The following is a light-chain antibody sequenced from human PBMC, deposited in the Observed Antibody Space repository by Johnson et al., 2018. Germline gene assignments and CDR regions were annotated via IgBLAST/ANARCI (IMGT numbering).Light chain of an antibody. J-gene: IGLJ1*01. CDR1: SSNIGNNY. Sequence: QSVLTQPPSVSAAPGQKVTISCSGSSSNIGNNYVSWYQQLPGTAPKLLIYENNKRPSGIPDRFSGSKSGTSATLGITGLQTGDEADYYCGTWDSSLRGGNVFGTGTKVTGL. CDR3: GTWDSSLRGGNV. V-gene: IGLV1-51*02. CDR2: ENN.